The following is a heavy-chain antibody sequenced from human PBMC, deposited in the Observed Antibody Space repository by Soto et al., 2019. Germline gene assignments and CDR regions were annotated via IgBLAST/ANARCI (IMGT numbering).Heavy chain of an antibody. V-gene: IGHV2-70*01. Sequence: GPTLVKPTQTLTLTCTCSGFSLSTSGMCVSWLRQPPGRALEWLALNDWDDDKYYSTSLKTRLTISKDTSKNQVVLTMTNMDPVDTATYYCARAPAGDCKNGMDVRGQGTTVTVSS. J-gene: IGHJ6*02. D-gene: IGHD2-21*02. CDR3: ARAPAGDCKNGMDV. CDR2: NDWDDDK. CDR1: GFSLSTSGMC.